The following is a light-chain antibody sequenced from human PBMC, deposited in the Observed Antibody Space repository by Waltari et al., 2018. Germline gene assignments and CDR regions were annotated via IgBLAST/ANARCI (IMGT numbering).Light chain of an antibody. Sequence: QSALTQPRTVSGSPGQPVTLSCTATSSDLGGYHYGSWFQQHAGKAPQLMIYVVSTLPSGVPDRFSGSKSGNTASLTISGLQAEDEADYYCCSYAGSYTWVFGGGTKLTVL. CDR1: SSDLGGYHY. J-gene: IGLJ3*02. CDR3: CSYAGSYTWV. CDR2: VVS. V-gene: IGLV2-11*01.